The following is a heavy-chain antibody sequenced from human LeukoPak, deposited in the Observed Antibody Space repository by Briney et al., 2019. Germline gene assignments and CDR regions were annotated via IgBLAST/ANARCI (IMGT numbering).Heavy chain of an antibody. D-gene: IGHD3-3*01. Sequence: GGSLRLSCAASGFTFSSYAMSWVRQAPGKGLEWVSAISGGGGSTYYADSVKGRFTISRDNSKNTLYLQMNSLRAEDTAVYYCAKDPYYDFWSGYYGYFDYWGQGTLVTVSP. J-gene: IGHJ4*02. CDR1: GFTFSSYA. CDR2: ISGGGGST. CDR3: AKDPYYDFWSGYYGYFDY. V-gene: IGHV3-23*01.